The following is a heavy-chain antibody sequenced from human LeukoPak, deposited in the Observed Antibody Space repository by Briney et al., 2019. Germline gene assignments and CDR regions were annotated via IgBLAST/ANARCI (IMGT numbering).Heavy chain of an antibody. V-gene: IGHV3-23*01. J-gene: IGHJ4*02. D-gene: IGHD6-13*01. CDR2: ISNGGRT. CDR3: AKVVQYTASTGTGLDY. Sequence: PGGSLRLSCAASGFTFSSYAMSWVRQAPGKGLEWVSAISNGGRTYYADSVKGRFTISRDNSKNTLYLQMNSLRAEDTAIYYCAKVVQYTASTGTGLDYWGQGTLVTVSS. CDR1: GFTFSSYA.